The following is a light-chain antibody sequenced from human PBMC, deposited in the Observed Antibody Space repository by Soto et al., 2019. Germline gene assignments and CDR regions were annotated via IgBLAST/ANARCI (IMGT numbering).Light chain of an antibody. Sequence: DIQMTQSPSSLSASVGDRVTITCQASQDISNYLNWYQQKPGKAPKLLIYDASNFETGVPSRFSGSGSGTDFTLTISSLQPEDISTYYCQQYDNLPLTCGGGTKVEIK. CDR1: QDISNY. CDR2: DAS. J-gene: IGKJ4*01. CDR3: QQYDNLPLT. V-gene: IGKV1-33*01.